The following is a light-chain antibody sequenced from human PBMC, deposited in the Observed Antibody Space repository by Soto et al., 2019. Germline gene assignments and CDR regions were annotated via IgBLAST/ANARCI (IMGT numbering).Light chain of an antibody. J-gene: IGKJ4*01. V-gene: IGKV3D-20*01. CDR3: QQYGSFPLT. CDR2: DAS. Sequence: EIVLTQSPATLSLSPGERATLSCGASQSVSNSYLAWYQQTPGLAPRLLIYDASSRATGIPDRISGSGSGTDFTLTISRLEPEDFAVYYCQQYGSFPLTFGGGTKVEIK. CDR1: QSVSNSY.